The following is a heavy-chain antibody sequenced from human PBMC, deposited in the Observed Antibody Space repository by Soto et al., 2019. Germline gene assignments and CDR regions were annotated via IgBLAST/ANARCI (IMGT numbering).Heavy chain of an antibody. CDR2: INPNSGGT. J-gene: IGHJ5*02. Sequence: ASVKVSCKASGYTFTGYYMHWVRQAPGQGLEWMGWINPNSGGTNYAQKFQGWVTMTRDTSISTAYMELSRLRSDDTAVYYCARVLGIAAPSNWFAPWGQGTLVTAS. CDR3: ARVLGIAAPSNWFAP. CDR1: GYTFTGYY. D-gene: IGHD6-6*01. V-gene: IGHV1-2*04.